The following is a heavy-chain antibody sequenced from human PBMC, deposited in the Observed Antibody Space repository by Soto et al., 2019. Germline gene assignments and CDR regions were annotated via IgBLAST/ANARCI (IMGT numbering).Heavy chain of an antibody. CDR2: ISPYNGNT. V-gene: IGHV1-18*01. CDR3: ARSGGPMVVVVTPFDY. J-gene: IGHJ4*02. CDR1: GYTFTNFG. Sequence: QVQLVQSGAEVKKPGASVKVSCKASGYTFTNFGISWVRQAPGQGLEWMGWISPYNGNTNYAQKLQGRVTMTTDTPTSTAYMELRSPRSDDTAVYYCARSGGPMVVVVTPFDYWGQGTLVTVSS. D-gene: IGHD3-22*01.